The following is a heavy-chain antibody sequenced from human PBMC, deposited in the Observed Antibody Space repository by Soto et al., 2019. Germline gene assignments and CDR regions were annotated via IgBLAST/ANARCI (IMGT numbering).Heavy chain of an antibody. CDR1: GGTFSSYA. Sequence: SVKVSCKASGGTFSSYAISWVRQAPGQGLEWMGGIIPIFGTANYAQKFQGRVTITADESTSTAYMELSSLRSEDTAVYYCARSYIVVVPAAIVSRGMDVWGQGTTVTVSS. D-gene: IGHD2-2*02. J-gene: IGHJ6*02. CDR2: IIPIFGTA. CDR3: ARSYIVVVPAAIVSRGMDV. V-gene: IGHV1-69*13.